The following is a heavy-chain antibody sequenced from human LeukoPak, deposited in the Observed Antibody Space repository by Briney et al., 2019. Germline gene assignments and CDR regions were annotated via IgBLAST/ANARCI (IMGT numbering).Heavy chain of an antibody. CDR2: ISSSSNYI. J-gene: IGHJ1*01. D-gene: IGHD4-17*01. CDR1: GFTFSTYS. Sequence: PGGSLRHSCAASGFTFSTYSMNWVRQAPGKGLEWVSSISSSSNYIYYADSVKGRFSISRDDAKNLLFLQMNGLRAEDTAVYYCARDMTTATTCYLEHWGQGTLVTVSS. CDR3: ARDMTTATTCYLEH. V-gene: IGHV3-21*06.